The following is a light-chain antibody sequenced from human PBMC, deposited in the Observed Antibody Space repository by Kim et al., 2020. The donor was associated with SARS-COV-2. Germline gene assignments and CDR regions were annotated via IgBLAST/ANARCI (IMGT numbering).Light chain of an antibody. CDR1: ISDVGGYNY. V-gene: IGLV2-14*03. Sequence: QSITSSCTGTISDVGGYNYVSWYQHHPGKAPKLMIFDVSERPSGVSNRISGSKSGNTASLTISGLQPEDEADYFCSSYTSTSTNYVFGIGTKVTVL. J-gene: IGLJ1*01. CDR3: SSYTSTSTNYV. CDR2: DVS.